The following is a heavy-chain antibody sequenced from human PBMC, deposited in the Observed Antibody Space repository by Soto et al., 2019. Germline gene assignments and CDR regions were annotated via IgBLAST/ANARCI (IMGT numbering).Heavy chain of an antibody. V-gene: IGHV3-23*01. J-gene: IGHJ5*02. Sequence: GGSLRLSCAASGFTFSSYAMSWVRQAPGKGLEWVSAISGSGGSTYYADSVKGRFTISRDNSKNTLYLQMNSLRAEDTAVYYCAKHPSKTTIFGVVIFGNWFDPWGQGTLVTVSS. CDR1: GFTFSSYA. CDR2: ISGSGGST. CDR3: AKHPSKTTIFGVVIFGNWFDP. D-gene: IGHD3-3*01.